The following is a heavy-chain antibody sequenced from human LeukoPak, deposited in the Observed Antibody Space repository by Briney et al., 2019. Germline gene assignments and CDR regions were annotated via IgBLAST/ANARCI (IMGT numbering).Heavy chain of an antibody. CDR2: ISSSSSYI. CDR1: GFTFSSYS. J-gene: IGHJ5*02. Sequence: GGSLRLSCAASGFTFSSYSMKWVRQAPGKGLEWVSSISSSSSYIYYANSVKGRFTISRDNTKNTLYLQMNSLRAEDTAVYYCAKSDWFDPWGQGTLVTVSS. V-gene: IGHV3-21*01. CDR3: AKSDWFDP.